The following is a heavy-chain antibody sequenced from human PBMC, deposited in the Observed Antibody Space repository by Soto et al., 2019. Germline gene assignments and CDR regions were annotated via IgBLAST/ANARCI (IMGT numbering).Heavy chain of an antibody. CDR3: AKDLRGMDV. CDR1: GFTFSGYG. J-gene: IGHJ6*02. V-gene: IGHV3-30*18. Sequence: RLSCAASGFTFSGYGMHWVRQAPGKGLEWVAVISYDGSNKYYADSVKGRFTISRDNSKNTLYLQMNSLRAEDTAVYYCAKDLRGMDVWGQGTTVTVSS. CDR2: ISYDGSNK.